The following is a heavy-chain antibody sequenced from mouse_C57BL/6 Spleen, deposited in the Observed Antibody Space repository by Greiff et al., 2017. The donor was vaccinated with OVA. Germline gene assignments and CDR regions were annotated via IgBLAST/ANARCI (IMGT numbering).Heavy chain of an antibody. CDR1: GYAFSSSW. J-gene: IGHJ1*03. D-gene: IGHD1-1*02. V-gene: IGHV1-82*01. CDR2: IYPGDGDT. CDR3: AREGGSYAFDWYFDV. Sequence: VQLVESGPELVKPGASVKISCKASGYAFSSSWMNWVKQRPGKGLEWIGRIYPGDGDTNYNGKFKGKATLTADKSSSTAYMQLSSLTSEDSAVYFCAREGGSYAFDWYFDVWGTGTTVTVSS.